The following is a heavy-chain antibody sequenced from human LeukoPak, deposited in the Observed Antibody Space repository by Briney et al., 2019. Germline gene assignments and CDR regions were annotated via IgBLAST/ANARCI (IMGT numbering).Heavy chain of an antibody. D-gene: IGHD3-10*01. CDR2: ISAYNGNT. Sequence: ASVKVSCKASGYTFTSYGISWVRQAPGQGLEGMGWISAYNGNTNYAQKLQGRVTMTTDTSTSTAYMELRSLRSDDTAVYYCARAAVLLWFGELPYDAFDIWGQGTMVTVSS. CDR1: GYTFTSYG. V-gene: IGHV1-18*01. CDR3: ARAAVLLWFGELPYDAFDI. J-gene: IGHJ3*02.